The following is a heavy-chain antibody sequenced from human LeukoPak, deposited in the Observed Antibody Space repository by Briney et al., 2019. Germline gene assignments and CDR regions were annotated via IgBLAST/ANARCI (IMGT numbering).Heavy chain of an antibody. Sequence: GGSLRLSCAASGFTFSDYYMSWIRQTPGKGLEWVSYISSSSSYTNYADSVKGRFTISRDNAKNSMYLQMNSLRAEDTAVYYCARDGYSSSWYWFDYWGQGTLVTVSS. CDR3: ARDGYSSSWYWFDY. J-gene: IGHJ4*02. CDR1: GFTFSDYY. CDR2: ISSSSSYT. D-gene: IGHD6-13*01. V-gene: IGHV3-11*06.